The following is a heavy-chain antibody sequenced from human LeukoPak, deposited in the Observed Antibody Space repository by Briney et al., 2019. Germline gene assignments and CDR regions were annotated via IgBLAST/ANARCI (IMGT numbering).Heavy chain of an antibody. CDR2: IYYSGST. J-gene: IGHJ6*02. D-gene: IGHD4-17*01. Sequence: SQTLSLTCAVSGGSISSGGYSWSWIRQPPGKGLEWIGYIYYSGSTNYNPSLKSRVTISVDTSKNQFSLKLSSVTAADTAVYYCARDRYGDYAYYYYGMDVWGQGTTVTVSS. V-gene: IGHV4-61*08. CDR3: ARDRYGDYAYYYYGMDV. CDR1: GGSISSGGYS.